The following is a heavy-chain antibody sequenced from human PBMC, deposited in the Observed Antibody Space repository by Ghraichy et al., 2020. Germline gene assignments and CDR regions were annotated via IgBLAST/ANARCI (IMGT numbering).Heavy chain of an antibody. CDR3: ARDSHRNVVVAATYYFDY. CDR1: GFTFSSYS. Sequence: GESLNISCAASGFTFSSYSMNWVRQAPGKGLEWVSYISSSSSTIYYADSVKGRFTISRDNAKNSLYLQMNSLRDEDTAVYYCARDSHRNVVVAATYYFDYWGQGTLVTVSS. V-gene: IGHV3-48*02. J-gene: IGHJ4*02. D-gene: IGHD2-15*01. CDR2: ISSSSSTI.